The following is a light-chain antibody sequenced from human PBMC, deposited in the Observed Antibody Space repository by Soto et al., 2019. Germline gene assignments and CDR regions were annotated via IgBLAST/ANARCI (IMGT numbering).Light chain of an antibody. CDR2: GAF. Sequence: LTQSPTTLSFSPGGRATLSCRASPSVTNYLAWYQQKPGQAPRLLIYGAFNRATGIPARFSGSGSGTDFTLTISSLEPEDFAVYYCQQRNIWPPVTFGQGTRLEIK. V-gene: IGKV3-11*01. CDR1: PSVTNY. CDR3: QQRNIWPPVT. J-gene: IGKJ5*01.